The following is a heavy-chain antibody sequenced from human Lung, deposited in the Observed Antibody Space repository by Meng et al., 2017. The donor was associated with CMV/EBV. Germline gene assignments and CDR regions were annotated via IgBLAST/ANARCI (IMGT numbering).Heavy chain of an antibody. J-gene: IGHJ4*02. Sequence: QGQFVQAGGGGKKPGASGKVSCKASGYTFTSYAMHWVRQAPGQGLEWMGWINPNSGGTNYAQKFQGWVTMTRDTSISTAYMELSRLRSDDTAVYYCARDWEGSWAVFDYWGQGTLVTVSS. D-gene: IGHD6-13*01. CDR2: INPNSGGT. V-gene: IGHV1-2*04. CDR1: GYTFTSYA. CDR3: ARDWEGSWAVFDY.